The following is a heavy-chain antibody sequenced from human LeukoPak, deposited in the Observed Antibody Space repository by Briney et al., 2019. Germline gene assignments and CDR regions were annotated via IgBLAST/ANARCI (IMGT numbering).Heavy chain of an antibody. J-gene: IGHJ4*02. CDR1: GFTFSSYW. V-gene: IGHV3-7*03. D-gene: IGHD5-18*01. CDR2: IKQDGSER. Sequence: PGGSLRLSCAASGFTFSSYWMTWARQAPGKGLEWVANIKQDGSERYYADSVKGRFTISRDNAKNSLYLEMNSLRVEDTAVYYCARGGYSYGNFDYWGQGTLVTVSS. CDR3: ARGGYSYGNFDY.